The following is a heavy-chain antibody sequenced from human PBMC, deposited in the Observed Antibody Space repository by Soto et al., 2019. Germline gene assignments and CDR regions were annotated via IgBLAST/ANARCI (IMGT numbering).Heavy chain of an antibody. CDR3: ARHLHRITISQG. Sequence: ASVKVSCKASGYTFTSYAMHWARQAPGQRLEWMGWINAGNGNTKYSQKFQGRVTITRDTSASTAYMELSSLRSEDTAVYYCARHLHRITISQGWGQGTLVTVSS. D-gene: IGHD3-3*01. V-gene: IGHV1-3*01. J-gene: IGHJ4*02. CDR1: GYTFTSYA. CDR2: INAGNGNT.